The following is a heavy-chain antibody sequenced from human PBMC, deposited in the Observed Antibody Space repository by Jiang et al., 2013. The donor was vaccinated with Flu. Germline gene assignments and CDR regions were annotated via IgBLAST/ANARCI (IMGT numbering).Heavy chain of an antibody. V-gene: IGHV4-34*01. J-gene: IGHJ6*02. CDR2: INHGGST. CDR3: ARPHYYDVSGYYHSYYYDGMDV. D-gene: IGHD3-22*01. CDR1: GGLFSGYY. Sequence: LLKPSETLSLTCGVYGGLFSGYYWSWIRQPPGKGLEWIGEINHGGSTSYNPSLKSRVTISVDMSKNQFSLKLSSVTAADTAVYYCARPHYYDVSGYYHSYYYDGMDVWGQGTTVTVSS.